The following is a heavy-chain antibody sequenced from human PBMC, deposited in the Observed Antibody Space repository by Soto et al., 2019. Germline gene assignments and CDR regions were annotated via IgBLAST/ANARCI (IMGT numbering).Heavy chain of an antibody. D-gene: IGHD3-9*01. V-gene: IGHV4-59*01. J-gene: IGHJ6*02. CDR2: IYYSGST. CDR3: ASLGGRYFDLNGMDV. Sequence: SEPLSQTCPVSGGSISSYYSNWIKQHPGKGLEWIGYIYYSGSTNYNPSLKSRVTISVDTSKNQFSLKLSSVTAADTAVYYCASLGGRYFDLNGMDVWGQGTTVTVSS. CDR1: GGSISSYY.